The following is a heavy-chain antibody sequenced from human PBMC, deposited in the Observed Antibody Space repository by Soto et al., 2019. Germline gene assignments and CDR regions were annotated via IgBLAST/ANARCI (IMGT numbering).Heavy chain of an antibody. J-gene: IGHJ6*02. CDR1: GFTFDDYA. CDR2: ISWNSGSI. Sequence: PGGSLRLSCAASGFTFDDYAMHWVRQAPGKGLEWVSGISWNSGSIGYADSVKGRFTISRDNAKNSLYLQMNSLRAEDTALYYCAKARANSGNYDFWSGYRRIYYYYGMDVWGQGTTVTVSS. D-gene: IGHD3-3*01. CDR3: AKARANSGNYDFWSGYRRIYYYYGMDV. V-gene: IGHV3-9*01.